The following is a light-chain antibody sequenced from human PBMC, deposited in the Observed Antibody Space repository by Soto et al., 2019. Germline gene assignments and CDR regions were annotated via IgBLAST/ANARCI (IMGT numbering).Light chain of an antibody. V-gene: IGKV3-20*01. Sequence: ETVLTQSPGTLSLSPGERATLSCRASQSFNSIYLAWYQQKPGQAPRLLIYGASSRATGIPDRFSGSRSGTDFTLTISRLEPEDFAVYYCHQYGSSPYTFGQGTKVDIK. CDR1: QSFNSIY. CDR2: GAS. CDR3: HQYGSSPYT. J-gene: IGKJ2*01.